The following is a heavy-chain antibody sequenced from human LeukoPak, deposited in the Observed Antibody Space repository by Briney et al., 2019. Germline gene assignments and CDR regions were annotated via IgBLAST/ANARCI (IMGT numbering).Heavy chain of an antibody. D-gene: IGHD3-3*01. V-gene: IGHV3-7*01. Sequence: GGSLRLSCAGSGFTFSSHWMNWVRQAPGKGLEWVASIKDDGSEKHYVYSVSGRFTISRDNAKNSLHLQMSSLRAEDTAVYYCARRGITISGVLVYHYSGLDVWGQGTTVTVSS. J-gene: IGHJ6*02. CDR1: GFTFSSHW. CDR3: ARRGITISGVLVYHYSGLDV. CDR2: IKDDGSEK.